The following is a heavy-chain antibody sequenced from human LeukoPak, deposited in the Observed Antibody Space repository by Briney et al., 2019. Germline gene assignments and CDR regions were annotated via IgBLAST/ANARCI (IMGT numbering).Heavy chain of an antibody. V-gene: IGHV3-7*04. CDR1: GFPFSSYW. D-gene: IGHD5-24*01. Sequence: GGSLRLSCVASGFPFSSYWMTWVRQARGKGGEWVAHIKQDCSKKYYVASVKGRFTISRDNAKNSLYLQMNSLRAEDTAIYYCTRVGYIDDGIDYWGQGTLVTVSS. CDR2: IKQDCSKK. J-gene: IGHJ4*02. CDR3: TRVGYIDDGIDY.